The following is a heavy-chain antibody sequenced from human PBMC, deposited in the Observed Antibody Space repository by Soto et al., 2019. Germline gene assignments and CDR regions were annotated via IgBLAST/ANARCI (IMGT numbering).Heavy chain of an antibody. D-gene: IGHD3-9*01. CDR3: ARIPSNLGYFGWLLVPPI. J-gene: IGHJ3*02. CDR2: ISSSGSTI. Sequence: GGSLRLSCAASGFTFSSYEMNWVRQAPGKGLEWVSYISSSGSTIYYADSVKGRFTISRDNAKNSLYLQMNSLRAEDTAVYYCARIPSNLGYFGWLLVPPIWGQGTMVTVSS. CDR1: GFTFSSYE. V-gene: IGHV3-48*03.